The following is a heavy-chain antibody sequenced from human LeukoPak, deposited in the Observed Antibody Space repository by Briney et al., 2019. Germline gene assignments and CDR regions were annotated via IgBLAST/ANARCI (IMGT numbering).Heavy chain of an antibody. D-gene: IGHD1-1*01. J-gene: IGHJ3*02. Sequence: GGSLRLSCAVSGFSFSDHYMDWVRQAPGKGLEWVGCIRNKANSYTTEYAASVKGRFTISRDDSKNSLYLQMNSLKTEDTAVYYCSRKSTTGGAFDIWGQGTMVTVS. CDR1: GFSFSDHY. V-gene: IGHV3-72*01. CDR3: SRKSTTGGAFDI. CDR2: IRNKANSYTT.